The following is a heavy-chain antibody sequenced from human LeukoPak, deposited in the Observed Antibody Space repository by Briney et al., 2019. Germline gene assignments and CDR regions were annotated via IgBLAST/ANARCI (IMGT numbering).Heavy chain of an antibody. V-gene: IGHV4-39*01. Sequence: GSLRLSCAASGFTFSSYGMHWIRQPPGKGLEWIGTIYYSGRTYYSPSLKSRVTLSVDMSNNQFSLTLSSVTAADTALYFCARRRYYDSSGYLEWGQGTLVTVSS. D-gene: IGHD3-22*01. CDR3: ARRRYYDSSGYLE. CDR2: IYYSGRT. J-gene: IGHJ1*01. CDR1: GFTFSSYG.